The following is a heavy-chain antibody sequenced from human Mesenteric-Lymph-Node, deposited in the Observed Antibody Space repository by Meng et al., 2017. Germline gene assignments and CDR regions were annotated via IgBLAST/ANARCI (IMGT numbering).Heavy chain of an antibody. CDR3: ARTWWKMTTVITGWFDP. CDR2: IYYSGST. D-gene: IGHD2-15*01. V-gene: IGHV4-39*07. J-gene: IGHJ5*02. CDR1: GGSILNTDYL. Sequence: QPQLQDSGPGLVKPSETLSLSCTVSGGSILNTDYLWGWIRQTPGKGLEWIGNIYYSGSTYYNPSLKSRVTLSIDTSKNQFSLRLSSVTPADTAVYYCARTWWKMTTVITGWFDPWGQGTLVTVSS.